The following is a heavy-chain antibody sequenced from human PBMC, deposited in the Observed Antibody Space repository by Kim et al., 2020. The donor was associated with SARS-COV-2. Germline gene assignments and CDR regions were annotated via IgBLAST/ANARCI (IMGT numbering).Heavy chain of an antibody. CDR1: GGSIFGYF. Sequence: SETLSLTCTVSGGSIFGYFWTWIRQSPERGLEWIGYVDYRGRGGDNPSLRSRLSISVDLSKNQFSLQLSSITTADTAVYFCVRLRDHGSDSFEYWGQGLLVTVSS. V-gene: IGHV4-59*13. J-gene: IGHJ4*02. CDR3: VRLRDHGSDSFEY. D-gene: IGHD6-25*01. CDR2: VDYRGRG.